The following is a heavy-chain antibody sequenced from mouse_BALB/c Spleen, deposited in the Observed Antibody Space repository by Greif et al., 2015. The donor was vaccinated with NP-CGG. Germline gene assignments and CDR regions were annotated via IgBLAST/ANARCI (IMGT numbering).Heavy chain of an antibody. J-gene: IGHJ4*01. V-gene: IGHV2-6-1*01. Sequence: QVHVKQSGPGLVAPSQSLSITCTISGFSLTSYGVHWVRQPPGKGLEWLVVIWSDGSTTYNSALKSRLSISKDNSKSXVFLKMNSLQTDDTAMYYCARHSKGDYAMDYWGQGTSVTVSS. CDR2: IWSDGST. CDR3: ARHSKGDYAMDY. CDR1: GFSLTSYG.